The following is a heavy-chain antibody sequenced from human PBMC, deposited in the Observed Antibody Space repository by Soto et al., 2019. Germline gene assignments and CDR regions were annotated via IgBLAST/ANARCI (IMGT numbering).Heavy chain of an antibody. D-gene: IGHD1-26*01. J-gene: IGHJ5*02. CDR1: GGTFSSYA. CDR2: IIPIFGTA. Sequence: SVKVSCKASGGTFSSYAISWVRQAPGQGLEWMGGIIPIFGTANYAQKFQGRVTITADESTSTAYMELSSLRSEDTAVYYCARVVGAPYWFDPWGQGTLVTVSS. CDR3: ARVVGAPYWFDP. V-gene: IGHV1-69*13.